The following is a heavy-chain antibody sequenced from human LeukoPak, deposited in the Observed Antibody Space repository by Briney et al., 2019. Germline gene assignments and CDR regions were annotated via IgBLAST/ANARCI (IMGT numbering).Heavy chain of an antibody. CDR1: GFTFSSYA. V-gene: IGHV3-30*04. CDR3: AREGTDWLGVFDY. D-gene: IGHD3-9*01. CDR2: ISYDGSNK. J-gene: IGHJ4*02. Sequence: GRSLRLSCAASGFTFSSYAMHWVRQAPGRGLEWVAVISYDGSNKYYADSVKGRFTISRDNSKNTLYLQMNSLRAEDTAVYYCAREGTDWLGVFDYWGQGTLVTVSS.